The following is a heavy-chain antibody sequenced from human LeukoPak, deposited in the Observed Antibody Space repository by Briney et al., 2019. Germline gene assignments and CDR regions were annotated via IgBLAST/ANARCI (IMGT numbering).Heavy chain of an antibody. J-gene: IGHJ5*02. D-gene: IGHD6-19*01. Sequence: SETLSLTCTVSGGSISSYYWSWIRQPPGKGLEWIGYIYYSGSTNYNPSLMSRVTISVDTSKNQFSLKLSSVTAADTAVYYCARDRSDWYSGTRGWFDPWGQGTLVTVSS. CDR3: ARDRSDWYSGTRGWFDP. CDR2: IYYSGST. V-gene: IGHV4-59*01. CDR1: GGSISSYY.